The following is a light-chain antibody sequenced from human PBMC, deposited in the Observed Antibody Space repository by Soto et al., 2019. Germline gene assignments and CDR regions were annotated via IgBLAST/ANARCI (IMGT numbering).Light chain of an antibody. CDR3: QQYGSPTWT. J-gene: IGKJ1*01. CDR2: GAS. V-gene: IGKV3-20*01. Sequence: EIVLTQSPGTLSLSPGERAILSCRASQSVSNNYLAWYQQKPGQAPRLLIYGASTTATGIPARFSGSGSGTDFTLTISSLEPEDFAVYYCQQYGSPTWTFGQGTKVDIK. CDR1: QSVSNNY.